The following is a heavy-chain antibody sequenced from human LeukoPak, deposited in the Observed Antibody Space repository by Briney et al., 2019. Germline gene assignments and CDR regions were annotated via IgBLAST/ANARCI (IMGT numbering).Heavy chain of an antibody. CDR2: ISAYNGNT. CDR1: GYTFTSYG. J-gene: IGHJ5*02. D-gene: IGHD2-2*01. V-gene: IGHV1-18*01. CDR3: ARGYPTGYCSSTSCYATASFYDFWSGYYPNWFDP. Sequence: ASVKVSCKASGYTFTSYGISWVRQAPGQGLEWMGWISAYNGNTNYAQKLQGRVTMTTDTSTSTAYMELRSLRSEDTAVYYCARGYPTGYCSSTSCYATASFYDFWSGYYPNWFDPWGQGTLVTVSS.